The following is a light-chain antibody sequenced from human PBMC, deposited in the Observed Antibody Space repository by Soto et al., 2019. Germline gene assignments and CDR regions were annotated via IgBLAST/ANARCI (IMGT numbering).Light chain of an antibody. CDR2: WAS. Sequence: DIVMTQSPDSLAVSLGERATINCKSSQSVLYSSNNKNYLAWYQQKPGQPPKLLIYWASTRESGVPDRFSGSGSGTDFNLTISSLQAEDVAVYYCQQYYSTPPYNFGQGTKLEIK. V-gene: IGKV4-1*01. CDR1: QSVLYSSNNKNY. J-gene: IGKJ2*01. CDR3: QQYYSTPPYN.